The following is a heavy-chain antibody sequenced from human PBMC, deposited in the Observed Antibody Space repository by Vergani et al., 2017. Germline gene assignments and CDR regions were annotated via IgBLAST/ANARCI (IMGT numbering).Heavy chain of an antibody. V-gene: IGHV3-30*03. CDR3: ARDRAYSNPLGYYYGMDV. Sequence: QVQLVESGGGVVQPGGSLRLSCAASGFTFSSYGMHWVRQAPGKGLEWVAVISYDGSNKYYADSVKGRFTISRDNSKNTLYLQMNSLRAEDTAVYYCARDRAYSNPLGYYYGMDVWGQGTTVTVSS. CDR1: GFTFSSYG. J-gene: IGHJ6*02. CDR2: ISYDGSNK. D-gene: IGHD4-11*01.